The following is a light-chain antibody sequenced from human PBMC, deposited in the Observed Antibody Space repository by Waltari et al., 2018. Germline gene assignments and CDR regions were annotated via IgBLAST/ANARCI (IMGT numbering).Light chain of an antibody. CDR1: GSDVGGYTF. J-gene: IGLJ3*02. Sequence: QSALTQPRSVSGSPGQSVTISCTGTGSDVGGYTFVSWYLQYPGKAPKLIIYDVTKRPSGVPDRFSGSKSGNTASLTISGLQAEDEADYYCSSFAGTYTWVFGGGTKVTVL. CDR2: DVT. V-gene: IGLV2-11*01. CDR3: SSFAGTYTWV.